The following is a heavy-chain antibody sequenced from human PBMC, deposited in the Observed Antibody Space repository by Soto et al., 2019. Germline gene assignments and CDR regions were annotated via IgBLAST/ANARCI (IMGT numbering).Heavy chain of an antibody. J-gene: IGHJ4*02. Sequence: EVQLLESGGGLVQPGGSLRLSCAASGFTFSSYAMSWVRQAPGKGLEWVSAISGSGGSTYYADSVKGRFTISRDNSKNPLYLQMNSLRAEDTAVYYCAKAHKYSSSSYYFDYWGQGTLVTVSS. V-gene: IGHV3-23*01. CDR3: AKAHKYSSSSYYFDY. CDR1: GFTFSSYA. D-gene: IGHD6-6*01. CDR2: ISGSGGST.